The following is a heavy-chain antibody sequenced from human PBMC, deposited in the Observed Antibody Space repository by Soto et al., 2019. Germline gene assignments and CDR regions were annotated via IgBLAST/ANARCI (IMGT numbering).Heavy chain of an antibody. CDR3: ARTSPRGSGTWFDP. V-gene: IGHV4-59*08. D-gene: IGHD3-10*01. J-gene: IGHJ5*02. CDR2: IYYSGST. CDR1: GGSISSYY. Sequence: SETLSLTCTVSGGSISSYYWNWIRQPPGKGLEWIGYIYYSGSTNYNPSLKSRVTISVDTSKNQFSLKLTSVTAADTAVYYCARTSPRGSGTWFDPWGQGTLVTVSS.